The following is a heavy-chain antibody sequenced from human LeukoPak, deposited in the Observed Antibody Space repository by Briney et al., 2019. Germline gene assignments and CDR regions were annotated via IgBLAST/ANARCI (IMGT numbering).Heavy chain of an antibody. CDR2: INPNSGGT. V-gene: IGHV1-2*06. Sequence: ASVKVSXKASGYTFTGYYMHWVRQAPGQGLEWMGRINPNSGGTNYAQKFQGRVTMTRDTSMSTAYMELSRLRSDDTAVYYCARDNDSSGYYNPIDYWGQGTLVTVSS. J-gene: IGHJ4*02. D-gene: IGHD3-22*01. CDR3: ARDNDSSGYYNPIDY. CDR1: GYTFTGYY.